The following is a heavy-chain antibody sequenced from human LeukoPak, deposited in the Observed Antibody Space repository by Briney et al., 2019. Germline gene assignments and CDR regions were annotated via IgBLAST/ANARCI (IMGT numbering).Heavy chain of an antibody. CDR3: ARDMRPEVPASSGYYYGMDV. J-gene: IGHJ6*01. V-gene: IGHV3-7*01. CDR1: GFSCSSFS. Sequence: GGSLRLSCAASGFSCSSFSMSWVGQAPGKGLEGVADIKQDGSEKYFLDSGKGRFTISRDHAKKSLYLQMNSLRVEDTAVYYCARDMRPEVPASSGYYYGMDVWGQGTTVTVSS. CDR2: IKQDGSEK. D-gene: IGHD1-14*01.